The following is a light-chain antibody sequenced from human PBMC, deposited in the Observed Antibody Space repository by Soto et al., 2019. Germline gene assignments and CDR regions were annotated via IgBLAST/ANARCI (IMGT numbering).Light chain of an antibody. CDR3: QQYGSLYT. Sequence: EMVLTQSPGTLSLSPGDTAALSCRASQSVSGNFFAWYQQKPGQAPRLLIYGASSRATGIPDRFSGSGSGTDFTLTISRLEPEDFAVYYCQQYGSLYTFGQGTKLEIK. J-gene: IGKJ2*01. CDR1: QSVSGNF. V-gene: IGKV3-20*01. CDR2: GAS.